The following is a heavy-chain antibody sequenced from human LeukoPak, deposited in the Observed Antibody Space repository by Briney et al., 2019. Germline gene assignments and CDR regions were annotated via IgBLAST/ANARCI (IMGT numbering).Heavy chain of an antibody. CDR1: GGTFSSYA. V-gene: IGHV1-69*05. J-gene: IGHJ4*02. CDR3: ALSPQAGAIH. Sequence: ASVKVSCKASGGTFSSYAISWVRQAPGQGLEWMGRIIPIFGTGNYAQKFQGRVPITTAKSTSTTYMELSILRSEAKAVYYVALSPQAGAIHWGQGTLVTVSS. D-gene: IGHD1-26*01. CDR2: IIPIFGTG.